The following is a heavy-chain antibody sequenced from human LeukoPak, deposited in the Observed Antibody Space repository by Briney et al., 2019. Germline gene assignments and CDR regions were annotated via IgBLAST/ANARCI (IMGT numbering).Heavy chain of an antibody. CDR1: GFTFSDYY. D-gene: IGHD3-16*01. CDR3: ARDRQFRLHDP. CDR2: ISVSGSSV. V-gene: IGHV3-11*01. J-gene: IGHJ5*02. Sequence: GGSLRLSCTASGFTFSDYYMSWIRQAPGKGLEWLSYISVSGSSVSYVDSVKGRFTISRDNAMNSVYLQIDSLRVEDTATYYCARDRQFRLHDPWGQGILVTVSS.